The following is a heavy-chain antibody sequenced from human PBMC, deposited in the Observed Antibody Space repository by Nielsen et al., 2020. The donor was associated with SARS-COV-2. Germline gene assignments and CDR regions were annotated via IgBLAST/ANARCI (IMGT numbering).Heavy chain of an antibody. CDR1: GGSISSSNW. CDR3: AREGRKLPLDY. J-gene: IGHJ4*02. D-gene: IGHD5-24*01. Sequence: LSLTCAVSGGSISSSNWWSWVRQPPGKGLEWVSYISSSGYTNYVDSVKGRFTISRDNAKNSLYLQMNSLRAEDTAVYYCAREGRKLPLDYWGQGTLVTVSS. V-gene: IGHV3-11*05. CDR2: ISSSGYT.